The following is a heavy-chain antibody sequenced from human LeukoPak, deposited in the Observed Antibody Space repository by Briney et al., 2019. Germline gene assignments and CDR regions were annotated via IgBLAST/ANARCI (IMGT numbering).Heavy chain of an antibody. J-gene: IGHJ4*02. CDR3: AKDRVVVVPAATGLDY. V-gene: IGHV3-23*01. CDR1: GFTFSSYA. CDR2: ISGSGGST. D-gene: IGHD2-2*01. Sequence: GGSLRLSCAASGFTFSSYAMSWVRQAPGKGLEWVSAISGSGGSTYYADSVKGRFTISRDNSKNTLYLQMNSLRAEDTAVSYCAKDRVVVVPAATGLDYWGQGTLVTVSS.